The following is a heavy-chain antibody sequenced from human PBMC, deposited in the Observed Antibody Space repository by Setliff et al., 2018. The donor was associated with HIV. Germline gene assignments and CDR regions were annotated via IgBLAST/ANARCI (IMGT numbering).Heavy chain of an antibody. CDR2: IYHSGTT. D-gene: IGHD3-10*01. J-gene: IGHJ6*03. CDR3: ARGFGDPFYFYYMDV. CDR1: GDSITTGGYY. V-gene: IGHV4-31*03. Sequence: SETLSLTCSVSGDSITTGGYYWTWIRQPPGKGLEWVGYIYHSGTTYYNLSLKSRLTISLDTSNNRFSLRMRSVTAADTAVYFCARGFGDPFYFYYMDVWGKGTTVTVSS.